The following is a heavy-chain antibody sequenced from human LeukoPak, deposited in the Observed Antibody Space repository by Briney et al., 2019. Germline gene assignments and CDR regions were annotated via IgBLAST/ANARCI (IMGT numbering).Heavy chain of an antibody. CDR3: ARGVGAELHYYYYMDV. D-gene: IGHD1-26*01. J-gene: IGHJ6*03. V-gene: IGHV3-7*01. CDR1: GFTFSSYW. Sequence: GGSLRLSCAASGFTFSSYWMSWVRQAPGKGLEWVANIKQDGSEKYYVDSVKGRFTISRDNAKNSLYLQMNSLRAEDTAVYYCARGVGAELHYYYYMDVWGKGTTVTISS. CDR2: IKQDGSEK.